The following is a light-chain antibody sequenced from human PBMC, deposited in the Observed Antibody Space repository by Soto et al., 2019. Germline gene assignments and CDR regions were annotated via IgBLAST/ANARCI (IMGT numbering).Light chain of an antibody. CDR2: DAF. CDR1: QSVSSY. J-gene: IGKJ4*01. Sequence: EIVLTQSPATLSLSPGERATLSCRASQSVSSYLAWYQQKPGQAPRLLIYDAFNRATGIPARFSGSGSGTDFTLTISGLEPEDFAVYYCQQRSSWLPLTFGGGTKV. V-gene: IGKV3-11*01. CDR3: QQRSSWLPLT.